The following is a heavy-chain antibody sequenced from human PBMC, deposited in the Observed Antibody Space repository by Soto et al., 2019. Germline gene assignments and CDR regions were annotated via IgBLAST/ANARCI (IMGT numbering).Heavy chain of an antibody. D-gene: IGHD6-19*01. Sequence: GGSLRLSCAASGFTFSSYDMHWVRQATGKGLEWVSAIGTAGDTYYPGSVKGRFTISRENAKNSLYLQMNSLRAEDTAVYYCARGRGWGYYYGMDVWGQGTTVTVSS. J-gene: IGHJ6*02. CDR2: IGTAGDT. CDR1: GFTFSSYD. V-gene: IGHV3-13*01. CDR3: ARGRGWGYYYGMDV.